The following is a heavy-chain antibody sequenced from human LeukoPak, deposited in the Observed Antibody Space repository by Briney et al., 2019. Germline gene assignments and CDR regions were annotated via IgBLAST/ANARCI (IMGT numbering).Heavy chain of an antibody. CDR2: IYDDGSNI. V-gene: IGHV3-33*01. Sequence: PGGSLRLSCAASEFTFTTYGMHWVRQAPGKGLEWVAFIYDDGSNIYYADYVKGRFTISRDISKNTLYLQMDSLRAEDTAIYYCARDWKTNSFDYWGQGTLVTVSS. CDR3: ARDWKTNSFDY. J-gene: IGHJ4*02. D-gene: IGHD1-1*01. CDR1: EFTFTTYG.